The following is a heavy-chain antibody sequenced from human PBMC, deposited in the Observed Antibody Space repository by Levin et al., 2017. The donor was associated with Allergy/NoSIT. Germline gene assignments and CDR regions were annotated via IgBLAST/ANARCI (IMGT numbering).Heavy chain of an antibody. CDR1: GFTFSGYN. CDR3: ARGDCGGGGCYSLSVRAFDI. CDR2: ISSSSSYI. J-gene: IGHJ3*02. D-gene: IGHD2-15*01. V-gene: IGHV3-21*01. Sequence: GSLRLSCAASGFTFSGYNMHWVRQAPGKGLEWVSSISSSSSYIYYADSVKGRFTISRDNAKHSLYLQMNSLRADDTAMYYCARGDCGGGGCYSLSVRAFDIWGQGTKVAVSS.